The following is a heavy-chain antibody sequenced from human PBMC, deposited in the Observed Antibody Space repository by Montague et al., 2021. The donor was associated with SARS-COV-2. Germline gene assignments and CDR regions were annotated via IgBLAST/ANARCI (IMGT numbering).Heavy chain of an antibody. CDR1: GFSLSTSGMC. D-gene: IGHD6-13*01. CDR3: ARVSSSWSQDYYYYMDV. CDR2: IDWDDDK. J-gene: IGHJ6*03. Sequence: PALAKPTQTLTLTCTFSGFSLSTSGMCVCWIRQPPGKALEWLARIDWDDDKYYSTSLKTRLTISKDTSKNQVVLTMTNMDPVDTATYYCARVSSSWSQDYYYYMDVWGKGTTVTVSS. V-gene: IGHV2-70*11.